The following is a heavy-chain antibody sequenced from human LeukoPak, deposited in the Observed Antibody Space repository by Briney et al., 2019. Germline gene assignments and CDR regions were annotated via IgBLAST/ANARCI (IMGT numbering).Heavy chain of an antibody. J-gene: IGHJ4*02. CDR2: TYYRAKWYN. CDR1: GDSVSINSAA. V-gene: IGHV6-1*01. Sequence: SQTLSLTSAISGDSVSINSAAWNWIRQSPSRCLEWLGRTYYRAKWYNDYTVSVKSRITINPNTTKNQFSLPVNSVPREDTAVYYCARGYSSSIDYWGQGTLVTVSS. D-gene: IGHD6-13*01. CDR3: ARGYSSSIDY.